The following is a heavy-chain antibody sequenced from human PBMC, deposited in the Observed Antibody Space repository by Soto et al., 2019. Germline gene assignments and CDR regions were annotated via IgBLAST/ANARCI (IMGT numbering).Heavy chain of an antibody. V-gene: IGHV1-69*12. J-gene: IGHJ3*02. CDR3: ARETSAPGTFREDASDI. Sequence: QVQLVQSGAEVKKPGSSVKVACKVSGDTFSNYVINWVRQAPGQGLEWMGAIVHIFRTANYAQKFQGRVTITADEFTITAYMELSGLRCDDTATYYCARETSAPGTFREDASDIWGQGTLVTVSS. CDR2: IVHIFRTA. D-gene: IGHD6-13*01. CDR1: GDTFSNYV.